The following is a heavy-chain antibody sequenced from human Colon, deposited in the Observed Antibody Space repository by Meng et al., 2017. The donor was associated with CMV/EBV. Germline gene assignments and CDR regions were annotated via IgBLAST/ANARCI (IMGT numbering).Heavy chain of an antibody. Sequence: SVKVSCKASGFNFIESGVQWVRQGCGERLEWIGWIGIVSGKTNYAPDFQERVTITRDMSASTVYMELNSLKSEDTAVYYCVRARASEYYYYYGMDVWGQGTTVTVSS. CDR2: IGIVSGKT. CDR1: GFNFIESG. V-gene: IGHV1-58*01. CDR3: VRARASEYYYYYGMDV. J-gene: IGHJ6*02. D-gene: IGHD6-6*01.